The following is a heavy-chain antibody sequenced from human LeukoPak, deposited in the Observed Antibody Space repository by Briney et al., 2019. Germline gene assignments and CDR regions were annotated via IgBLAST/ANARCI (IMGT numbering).Heavy chain of an antibody. CDR2: IYYSGST. J-gene: IGHJ5*02. D-gene: IGHD6-13*01. Sequence: SETLSLTCTVSGGSISSYYWSWIRQPPGKGLEWIGYIYYSGSTKYNPSLKSRVTISVDTSKNQFSLRLSSVTAADTAVYYCARGAASATGDWFDPWGQGTLVTVSS. CDR3: ARGAASATGDWFDP. CDR1: GGSISSYY. V-gene: IGHV4-59*01.